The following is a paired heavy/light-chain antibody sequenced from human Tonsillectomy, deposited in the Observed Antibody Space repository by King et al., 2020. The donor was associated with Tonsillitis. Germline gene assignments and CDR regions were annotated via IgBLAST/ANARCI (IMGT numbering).Light chain of an antibody. Sequence: SYELTQPPSVSVSPGQTARITCSGDALPKQYAYWYQQRPGQAPVLVMYRDSERPSGIPERFSGSSSGTTVTLTISGVQAEDEADYYCQSADSSGTHVLFGGGTKLTVL. CDR3: QSADSSGTHVL. V-gene: IGLV3-25*02. CDR1: ALPKQY. J-gene: IGLJ2*01. CDR2: RDS.
Heavy chain of an antibody. D-gene: IGHD3-9*01. Sequence: EVQLVESGGGLVKPGGSLRLSCAASGFTFTKAWMNWVRQAPGKGLEWVGRIKSKTDGGTTDYAAPVKGRFTISRDDSKNTLFLQMNSLKTEDTAVYYCTNLHTDILTDYYIADYWGQGTLVTVSS. J-gene: IGHJ4*02. CDR1: GFTFTKAW. CDR3: TNLHTDILTDYYIADY. CDR2: IKSKTDGGTT. V-gene: IGHV3-15*01.